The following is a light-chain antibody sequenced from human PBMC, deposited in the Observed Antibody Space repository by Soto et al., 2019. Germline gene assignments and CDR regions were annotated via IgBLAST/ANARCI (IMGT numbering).Light chain of an antibody. CDR1: QSVLSSSNNKNY. CDR3: QQYYSIYT. CDR2: WAS. J-gene: IGKJ2*01. V-gene: IGKV4-1*01. Sequence: DIVMTQSPDSLAVSLGERATINCKSSQSVLSSSNNKNYLAWYQQKPGQPPKLLIYWASTRESGVLDRFSGSGSGTDFALTISSLQAEDVAVYYCQQYYSIYTFGQGTKLEIK.